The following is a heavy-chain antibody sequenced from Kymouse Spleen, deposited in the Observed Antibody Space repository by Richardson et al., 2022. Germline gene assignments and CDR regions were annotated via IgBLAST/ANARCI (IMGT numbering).Heavy chain of an antibody. CDR3: AKDLSSSSYFDY. Sequence: EVQLVESGGGLVQPGRSLRLSCAASGFTFDDYAMHWVRQAPGKGLEWVSGISWNSGSIGYADSVKGRFTISRDNAKNSLYLQMNSLRAEDTALYYCAKDLSSSSYFDYWGQGTLVTVSS. D-gene: IGHD6-6*01. V-gene: IGHV3-9*01. CDR1: GFTFDDYA. J-gene: IGHJ4*02. CDR2: ISWNSGSI.